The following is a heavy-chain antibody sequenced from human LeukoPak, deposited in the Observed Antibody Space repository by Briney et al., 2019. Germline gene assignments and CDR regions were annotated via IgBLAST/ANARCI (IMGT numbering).Heavy chain of an antibody. V-gene: IGHV3-30*02. J-gene: IGHJ4*02. Sequence: GGSLRLSCAASGFTFSSRGMNWVRQAPGKGLEWVAFIQFDGTRTYYRDSVKGRFTISRDNSRNTLYLQMNSLRREDTALYFCAKPSGSGVDYWGQGTRVIVSS. CDR3: AKPSGSGVDY. CDR2: IQFDGTRT. CDR1: GFTFSSRG. D-gene: IGHD6-25*01.